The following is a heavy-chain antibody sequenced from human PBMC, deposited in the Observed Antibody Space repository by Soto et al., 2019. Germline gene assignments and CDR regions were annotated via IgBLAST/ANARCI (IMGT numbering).Heavy chain of an antibody. CDR1: GGSISSGDYY. CDR3: ARWWSSSRQGFDI. CDR2: IYYSGST. D-gene: IGHD2-8*02. Sequence: QVQLQESGPGLVKPSQTLSLTCTVSGGSISSGDYYWSWIRQHPGRGLEWIGYIYYSGSTYYNPSLKSRATISIDTSKNQFSLKLSSVTAADTPPYYCARWWSSSRQGFDILGQETLVTVSS. J-gene: IGHJ5*02. V-gene: IGHV4-31*03.